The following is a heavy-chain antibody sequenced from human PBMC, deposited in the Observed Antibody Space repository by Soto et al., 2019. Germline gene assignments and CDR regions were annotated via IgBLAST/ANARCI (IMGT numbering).Heavy chain of an antibody. CDR2: IWYDGSNK. J-gene: IGHJ6*02. Sequence: GGSLRLSCAASGFTFSSYGMHWVRQAPGKGLEWVAVIWYDGSNKYYADSVKGRFTISRDNSKNTLYLQMNSLRAEDTAVYYCARAYYYDSLMPNYYYYGMDVWGQGTTVTVSS. V-gene: IGHV3-33*01. CDR3: ARAYYYDSLMPNYYYYGMDV. D-gene: IGHD3-22*01. CDR1: GFTFSSYG.